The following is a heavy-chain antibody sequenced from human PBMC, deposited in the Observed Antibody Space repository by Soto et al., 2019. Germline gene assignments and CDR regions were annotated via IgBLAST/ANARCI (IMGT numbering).Heavy chain of an antibody. CDR1: GFTVSSNY. D-gene: IGHD2-15*01. CDR2: IFGGGTT. V-gene: IGHV3-66*01. CDR3: GLGGVGYCRGSKFPSVSGVDY. Sequence: EVQLVESGGGLIQPGGSLRLSCAASGFTVSSNYMTWVRQAPGKGLEWVSMIFGGGTTYYADSVKGRSNISRDKSKNTLNRQMNRWGAETTAVYYCGLGGVGYCRGSKFPSVSGVDYWGQGTLVPVSS. J-gene: IGHJ4*02.